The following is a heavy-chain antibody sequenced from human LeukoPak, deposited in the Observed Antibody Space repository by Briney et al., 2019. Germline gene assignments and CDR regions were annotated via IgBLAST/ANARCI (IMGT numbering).Heavy chain of an antibody. CDR2: ISTTNSYI. CDR3: AKDKLGMFDY. CDR1: GFIFSTYS. Sequence: GGSLRLSCAASGFIFSTYSMTWVRQVPGKGLEWVSSISTTNSYIYYADSMKGRFTISRDNSKNSLYLQMNSLRTEDTALYYCAKDKLGMFDYWGQGTLVTVSS. D-gene: IGHD7-27*01. V-gene: IGHV3-21*04. J-gene: IGHJ4*02.